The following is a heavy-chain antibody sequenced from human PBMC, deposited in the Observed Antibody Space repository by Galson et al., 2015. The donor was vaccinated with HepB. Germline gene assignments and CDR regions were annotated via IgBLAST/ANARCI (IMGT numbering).Heavy chain of an antibody. V-gene: IGHV5-51*01. Sequence: QSGAEVKKPGDSLKISCKGFGYRFTTYWIGWVRQMPGKGLEWMGIIYPGDSDTRYSPSFQGQVTMSADKSISTAYLQWSSLKASDTAMYYCARPVYSSGWYLDYWGQGTLVTVSS. CDR3: ARPVYSSGWYLDY. D-gene: IGHD6-19*01. CDR1: GYRFTTYW. CDR2: IYPGDSDT. J-gene: IGHJ4*02.